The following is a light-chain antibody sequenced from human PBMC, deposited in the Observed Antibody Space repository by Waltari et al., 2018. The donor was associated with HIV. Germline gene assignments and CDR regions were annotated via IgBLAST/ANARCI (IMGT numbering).Light chain of an antibody. J-gene: IGLJ3*02. CDR3: ATWDDSLSGRV. CDR1: RSNIGSNY. CDR2: RNN. Sequence: QSVLTQPPSASGAPGQKFTISCSGSRSNIGSNYVYWYQQLPGAAPKLLIYRNNQRPAGVPDRFTGSKSGTSASLAGSGLRSEDEGHYYCATWDDSLSGRVFGGGTKLTVL. V-gene: IGLV1-47*01.